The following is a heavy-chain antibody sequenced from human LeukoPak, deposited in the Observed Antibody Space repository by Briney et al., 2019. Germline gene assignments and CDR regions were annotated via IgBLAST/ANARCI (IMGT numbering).Heavy chain of an antibody. J-gene: IGHJ6*03. CDR1: AVTFSSYA. CDR2: ISDSGGST. Sequence: GGSLRLSCAAAAVTFSSYAMSWVRQAPGEGLEWVSAISDSGGSTYYADSAKGRFTISRDNSKNTLYLQMNSLRAEDTAVYYCAKGLMVRGVDYYYMDVWGKGTTVTVSS. V-gene: IGHV3-23*01. D-gene: IGHD3-10*01. CDR3: AKGLMVRGVDYYYMDV.